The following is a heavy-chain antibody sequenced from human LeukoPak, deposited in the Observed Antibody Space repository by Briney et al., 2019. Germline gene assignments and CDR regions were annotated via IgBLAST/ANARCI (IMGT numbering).Heavy chain of an antibody. CDR2: INGNGSWT. CDR3: VSFYETY. J-gene: IGHJ4*02. V-gene: IGHV3-74*01. CDR1: GNYW. D-gene: IGHD2-2*01. Sequence: GGSLRLSCAASGNYWMHWVRQAPGKGLVWVSHINGNGSWTTYADSVKGRFTISKDNAKNTVYLQMNNLRAEDTAVYYCVSFYETYWGRGTLVTVSS.